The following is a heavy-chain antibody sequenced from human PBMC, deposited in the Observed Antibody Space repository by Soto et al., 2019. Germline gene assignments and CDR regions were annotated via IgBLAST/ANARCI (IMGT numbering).Heavy chain of an antibody. CDR1: GFAFSSYA. CDR2: ISGSGGST. D-gene: IGHD3-3*01. J-gene: IGHJ6*03. Sequence: PGGSLRLSCAASGFAFSSYAMSWVRQAPGKGLEWVSAISGSGGSTYYADSVKGRFTISRDNSKNTLYLQMNSLRAEDTAVYYCAKALTIFRAWYYYMDVWGKGTTVTVSS. V-gene: IGHV3-23*01. CDR3: AKALTIFRAWYYYMDV.